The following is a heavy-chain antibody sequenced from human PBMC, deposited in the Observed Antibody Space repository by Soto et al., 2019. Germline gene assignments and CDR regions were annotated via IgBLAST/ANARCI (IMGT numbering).Heavy chain of an antibody. D-gene: IGHD1-1*01. CDR3: ARDLWVEPELYYYGMDV. Sequence: PSETLSLTCAVYGGSISSNKWWSWVRQPPGKGLEWIGEIYHSGSTNYNPSLKSRVTISLDKSKNQFSLRLTSVTAADTAVYYCARDLWVEPELYYYGMDVWGQGTTVTVPS. J-gene: IGHJ6*02. CDR1: GGSISSNKW. V-gene: IGHV4-4*02. CDR2: IYHSGST.